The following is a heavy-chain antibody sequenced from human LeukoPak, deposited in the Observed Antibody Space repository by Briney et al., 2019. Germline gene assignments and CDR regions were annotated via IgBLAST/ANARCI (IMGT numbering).Heavy chain of an antibody. Sequence: SQTLSLTCTVSGGPISSGDYYWSWIRQPPGKGLEWIGYIYYSGSTYYNPSLKSRVTISVDTSKNQFSLKLSSVTAADTAVYYCASLFLEWLLHDYWGQGTLVTVSS. V-gene: IGHV4-30-4*08. CDR3: ASLFLEWLLHDY. J-gene: IGHJ4*02. D-gene: IGHD3-3*01. CDR2: IYYSGST. CDR1: GGPISSGDYY.